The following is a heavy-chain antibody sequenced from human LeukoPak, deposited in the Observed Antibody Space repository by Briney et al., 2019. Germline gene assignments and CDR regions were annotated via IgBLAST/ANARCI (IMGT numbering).Heavy chain of an antibody. Sequence: TGGSLRLSCAASGFTFSDYYMSWIRQAPGKGLEWISYITGGGNTIEYGDSVTGRFTISRDNAKNSLFLQLNSVRTEDTAVYYCVRANYGFDYWGQGTLVTVSS. J-gene: IGHJ4*02. CDR2: ITGGGNTI. V-gene: IGHV3-11*04. D-gene: IGHD3-10*01. CDR1: GFTFSDYY. CDR3: VRANYGFDY.